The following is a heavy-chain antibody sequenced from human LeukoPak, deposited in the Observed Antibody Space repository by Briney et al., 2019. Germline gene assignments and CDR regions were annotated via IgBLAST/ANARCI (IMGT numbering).Heavy chain of an antibody. CDR1: GGTFSSYD. V-gene: IGHV1-8*03. Sequence: ASVKVSCKASGGTFSSYDINWVRQATGQGLEWMGWMNPNSGNTGYAQKFQGRVTITRNTSISTAYMELSSLRSEDTAVYYCARAHPWNYVGNDAFDIWGQGTMVTVSS. CDR2: MNPNSGNT. J-gene: IGHJ3*02. D-gene: IGHD1-7*01. CDR3: ARAHPWNYVGNDAFDI.